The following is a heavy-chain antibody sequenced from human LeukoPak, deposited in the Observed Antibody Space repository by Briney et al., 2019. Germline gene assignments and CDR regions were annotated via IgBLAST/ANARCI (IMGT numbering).Heavy chain of an antibody. CDR3: AKEEEMATIHYYYYGMDV. J-gene: IGHJ6*02. Sequence: GRSLRLSCAASGFTFSSYGMHWVRQAPGKGLEWVAVISYDGSNKYYADSVKGRFTISRDNSKNTLYLQMSSLRAEDTAVYYCAKEEEMATIHYYYYGMDVWGQGTTVTVSS. V-gene: IGHV3-30*18. D-gene: IGHD5-24*01. CDR1: GFTFSSYG. CDR2: ISYDGSNK.